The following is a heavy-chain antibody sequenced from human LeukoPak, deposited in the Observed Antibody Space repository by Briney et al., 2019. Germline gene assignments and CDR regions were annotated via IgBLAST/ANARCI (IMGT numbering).Heavy chain of an antibody. Sequence: GGSLRLSCAASGFTFSSYAMSWVRQAPGKGLEWVGFIRSKAYGGTTEYAASVKGRFTISRDDSKSIAYLQMNSLKTEDTAVYYCTRSPGVRSLVRPWCKFDYWGQGTLVTVSS. J-gene: IGHJ4*02. D-gene: IGHD2-8*01. CDR3: TRSPGVRSLVRPWCKFDY. CDR1: GFTFSSYA. CDR2: IRSKAYGGTT. V-gene: IGHV3-49*04.